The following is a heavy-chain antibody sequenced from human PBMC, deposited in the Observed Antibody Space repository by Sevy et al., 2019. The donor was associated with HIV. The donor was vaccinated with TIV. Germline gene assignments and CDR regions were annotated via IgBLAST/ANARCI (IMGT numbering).Heavy chain of an antibody. CDR1: GFTFSEYY. Sequence: GGSLRLSCAASGFTFSEYYMSWIRQPPGKGLEWVSYISTRGTTTYYADSVRGRFAISRDSANNSLYLQVNSRRAEDTAVYFCARGTSGGYFDYWGQGTLVTVSS. D-gene: IGHD2-15*01. J-gene: IGHJ4*02. CDR2: ISTRGTTT. CDR3: ARGTSGGYFDY. V-gene: IGHV3-11*01.